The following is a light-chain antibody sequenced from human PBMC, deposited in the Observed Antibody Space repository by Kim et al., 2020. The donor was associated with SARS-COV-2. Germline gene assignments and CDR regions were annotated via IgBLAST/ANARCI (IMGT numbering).Light chain of an antibody. J-gene: IGLJ3*02. CDR1: KLGDKY. CDR3: QAWDSSSNWV. CDR2: QDS. Sequence: VSPGQTASITCSGDKLGDKYACWYQQKPGQSPVLVIYQDSKRPSGSPERFSGSNSGNTATLTISGTQAMDEADYYCQAWDSSSNWVFGGGTKLTVL. V-gene: IGLV3-1*01.